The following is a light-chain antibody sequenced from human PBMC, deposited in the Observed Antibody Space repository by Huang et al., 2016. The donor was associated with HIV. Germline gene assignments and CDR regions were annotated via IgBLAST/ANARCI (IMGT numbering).Light chain of an antibody. CDR1: QSVSSN. J-gene: IGKJ1*01. CDR3: QQYNNWPRT. V-gene: IGKV3-15*01. Sequence: EIVMTQSPATLSVSPGERATLPCRASQSVSSNLAWYQQKPGPAPRLLIYAASTRATGIPARFSGSGSGTEFTLTISSLQSEDFAVYYCQQYNNWPRTFGQGTKVEIK. CDR2: AAS.